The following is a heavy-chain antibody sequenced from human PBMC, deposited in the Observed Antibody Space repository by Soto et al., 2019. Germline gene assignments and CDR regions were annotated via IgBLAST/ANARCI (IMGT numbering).Heavy chain of an antibody. CDR1: GFTFSNAW. J-gene: IGHJ6*02. D-gene: IGHD6-13*01. CDR2: IKSKTDGGTT. V-gene: IGHV3-15*07. Sequence: PGGSLRLSCAASGFTFSNAWMNWVRQAPGKGLEWVGRIKSKTDGGTTDYAAPVKGRFTISRDDSKNTLYLQMNSLKTEDTAVYYCTTDNVAAAGTLIMDYYYYGMDVWGQGTTVTVSS. CDR3: TTDNVAAAGTLIMDYYYYGMDV.